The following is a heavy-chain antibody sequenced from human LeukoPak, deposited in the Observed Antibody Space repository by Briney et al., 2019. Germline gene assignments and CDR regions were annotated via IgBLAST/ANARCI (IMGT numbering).Heavy chain of an antibody. CDR2: INAGNGNT. CDR3: ASQYQLLNDY. Sequence: GASVKVSCKASGYTFTSYGISWVRQAPGQRLEWMGWINAGNGNTKYSQKFQGRVTITRDTSASTAYMELSSLRSEDTAVYYCASQYQLLNDYWGQGTLVTVSS. CDR1: GYTFTSYG. D-gene: IGHD2-2*01. V-gene: IGHV1-3*01. J-gene: IGHJ4*02.